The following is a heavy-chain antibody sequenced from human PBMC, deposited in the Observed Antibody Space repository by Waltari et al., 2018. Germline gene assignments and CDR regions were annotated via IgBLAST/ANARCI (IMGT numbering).Heavy chain of an antibody. J-gene: IGHJ4*02. D-gene: IGHD3-3*02. Sequence: EVQLVQSGAEVKKPGESLRISCKGSGYSFTSFWITWVRQMPGKGLDWMGRIDPSDSVTDYSPSFKGHVTISVDNSITTAYLQWNSLKASDTAMYYCARHFVGNSPEFDYWGQGTLVTVSS. V-gene: IGHV5-10-1*03. CDR1: GYSFTSFW. CDR2: IDPSDSVT. CDR3: ARHFVGNSPEFDY.